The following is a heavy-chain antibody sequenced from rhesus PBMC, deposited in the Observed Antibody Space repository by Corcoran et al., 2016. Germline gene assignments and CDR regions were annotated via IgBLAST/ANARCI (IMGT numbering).Heavy chain of an antibody. CDR1: VFTFSTYV. CDR3: VKDVDTTGKA. CDR2: YITTNGDET. D-gene: IGHD5-30*01. Sequence: EVRLVESGGGLVQPGGSLRLSCAASVFTFSTYVMSWVRQTPGKGLEWVSYITTNGDETYYADSVKGRFTISRDNSKNTLSLQMNSLRPEDTAIYHCVKDVDTTGKAWGQGVLVTVSS. J-gene: IGHJ4*01. V-gene: IGHV3S5*01.